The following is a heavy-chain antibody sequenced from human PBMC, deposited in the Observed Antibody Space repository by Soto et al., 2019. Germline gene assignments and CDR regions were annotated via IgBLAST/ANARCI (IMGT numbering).Heavy chain of an antibody. CDR2: IKQDGSEE. V-gene: IGHV3-7*01. J-gene: IGHJ6*02. CDR3: ARIAASGRGWDV. CDR1: GFTFSSYW. Sequence: EVQLVESGGGLVQPGGSLRLSCVDSGFTFSSYWMSWVRQAPVKGLEWVGNIKQDGSEENYADSVKGRFTISRDNAKNSMDLQMNSLRDEDTAVYYCARIAASGRGWDVWGQGTTVGVSS. D-gene: IGHD6-13*01.